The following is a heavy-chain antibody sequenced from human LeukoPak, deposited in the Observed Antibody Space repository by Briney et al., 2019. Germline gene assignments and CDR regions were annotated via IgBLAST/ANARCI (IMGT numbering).Heavy chain of an antibody. J-gene: IGHJ4*02. CDR2: IHYSGGIT. CDR1: GGSISSYY. D-gene: IGHD2-2*01. Sequence: PSETLSLTCTVSGGSISSYYWSWIRQPPGKGLEWIGYIHYSGGITYYNPSLKSRVTISVDTSKNQFSLSLSSVTAADTAVYYCARVSRYCSSTSCYEMGYWGQGTLVTVSS. CDR3: ARVSRYCSSTSCYEMGY. V-gene: IGHV4-59*08.